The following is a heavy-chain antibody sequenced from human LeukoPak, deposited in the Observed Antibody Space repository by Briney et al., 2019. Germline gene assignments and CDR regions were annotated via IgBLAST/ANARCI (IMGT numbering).Heavy chain of an antibody. Sequence: SETLSLTCTVSGGSIRSGDNYWGWIRQPPGKGLEWIGYIYYSGTTYYNPSLKSRVIISLDTSKNHFSLKLSSMTAADTAVYYCARGAEMDFDWLAKYYYYAMDVWGQGTTVTVSS. V-gene: IGHV4-30-4*01. CDR1: GGSIRSGDNY. J-gene: IGHJ6*02. CDR2: IYYSGTT. CDR3: ARGAEMDFDWLAKYYYYAMDV. D-gene: IGHD3-9*01.